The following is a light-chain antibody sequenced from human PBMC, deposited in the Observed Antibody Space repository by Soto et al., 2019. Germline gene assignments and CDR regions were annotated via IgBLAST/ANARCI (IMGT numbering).Light chain of an antibody. CDR1: SNDVGGHNY. CDR3: SSYTGTSTLV. J-gene: IGLJ3*02. Sequence: QTVVTQPDSVSGSPGQSITISCTGTSNDVGGHNYVSWYQHYPGEAPKLMIYEVSNRPSGVSHRFSGSRSGNTASLTISGLQAEDEADYYCSSYTGTSTLVFGGGTKLTVL. V-gene: IGLV2-14*01. CDR2: EVS.